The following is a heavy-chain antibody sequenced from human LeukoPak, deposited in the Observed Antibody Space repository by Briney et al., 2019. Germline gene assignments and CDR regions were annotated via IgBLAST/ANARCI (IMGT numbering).Heavy chain of an antibody. CDR2: INHSGST. CDR1: GGSFSGYY. D-gene: IGHD3-22*01. J-gene: IGHJ4*02. V-gene: IGHV4-34*01. CDR3: AVTYYYDSSGYFDY. Sequence: SETPSLTCAVYGGSFSGYYWSWIRQPPGKGLEWIGEINHSGSTNYNPSLKSRVTISVDTSKNQFSLKLSSVTAADTAVYYCAVTYYYDSSGYFDYWGQGTLVTVSS.